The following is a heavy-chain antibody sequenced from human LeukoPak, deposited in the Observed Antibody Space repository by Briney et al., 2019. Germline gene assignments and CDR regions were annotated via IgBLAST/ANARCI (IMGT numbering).Heavy chain of an antibody. CDR3: ARSAAAGFDY. V-gene: IGHV3-7*01. CDR2: IKQDGSEK. D-gene: IGHD6-13*01. J-gene: IGHJ4*02. CDR1: GFTFSSYA. Sequence: GGSLRLSCAASGFTFSSYAMSWVRQAPGKGLEWVANIKQDGSEKYYADSVKGRFTISRDNAKNSLNLQMNSLRAEDTAVYYCARSAAAGFDYWGQGTLVTVSS.